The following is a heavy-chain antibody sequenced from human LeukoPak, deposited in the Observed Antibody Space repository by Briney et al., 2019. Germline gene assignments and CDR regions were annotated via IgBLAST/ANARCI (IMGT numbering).Heavy chain of an antibody. Sequence: PGGSLRLSCAVSAFTFTNAWMSWVRQGPGKGLEWVGRIKSKSDGGTTDYAAPVKGRITISRDDSKNTLYLYMNSLKTEDTAVYYCTTAPSAFDIWGQGTMVTVSP. CDR1: AFTFTNAW. V-gene: IGHV3-15*01. CDR2: IKSKSDGGTT. J-gene: IGHJ3*02. CDR3: TTAPSAFDI.